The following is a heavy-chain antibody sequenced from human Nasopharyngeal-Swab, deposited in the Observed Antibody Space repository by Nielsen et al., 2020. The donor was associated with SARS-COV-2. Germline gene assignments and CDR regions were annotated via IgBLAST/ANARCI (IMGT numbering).Heavy chain of an antibody. CDR2: ISYDGGIK. CDR3: ARTDSGSYAAYFDY. D-gene: IGHD1-26*01. CDR1: GFTGSSYA. J-gene: IGHJ4*02. Sequence: GESLKISCVASGFTGSSYAMHWIRQAPGKGLEWVAVISYDGGIKNYADSVRGRFTISRDNSKNTLYLQMDSLRPEDTAVYYCARTDSGSYAAYFDYWGQGTQVTVSP. V-gene: IGHV3-30-3*01.